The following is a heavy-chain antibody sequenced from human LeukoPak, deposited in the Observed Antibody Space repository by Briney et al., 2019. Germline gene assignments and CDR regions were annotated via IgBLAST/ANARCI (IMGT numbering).Heavy chain of an antibody. CDR1: GCSISSGDYY. V-gene: IGHV4-30-4*08. CDR3: ARGGGGHSSMAGCFDY. J-gene: IGHJ4*02. Sequence: PSQTLSLTCTVSGCSISSGDYYWSWIRQPPGKVRGWIGYSSYSGITHYTPSLKRRVTRSADTSKNQFSLKLSSVSGADTAVYYCARGGGGHSSMAGCFDYWGQGTLVTVSS. D-gene: IGHD6-13*01. CDR2: SSYSGIT.